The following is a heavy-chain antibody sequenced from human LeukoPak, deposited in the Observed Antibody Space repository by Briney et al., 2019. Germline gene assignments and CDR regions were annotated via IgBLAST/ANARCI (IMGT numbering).Heavy chain of an antibody. J-gene: IGHJ4*02. D-gene: IGHD1-1*01. Sequence: GGSLRLSCAASGFSFGIYWMSWVRQAPGKGLEWVANIKEDGDEKYYVDSVKGRFSISRDNAKSSLYLQMNSLRVEDTAVYYCAGYGKSKLDYRGQGTLVTVSS. CDR1: GFSFGIYW. V-gene: IGHV3-7*03. CDR2: IKEDGDEK. CDR3: AGYGKSKLDY.